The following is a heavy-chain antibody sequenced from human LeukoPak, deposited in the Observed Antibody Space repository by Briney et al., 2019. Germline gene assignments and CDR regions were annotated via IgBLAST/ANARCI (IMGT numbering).Heavy chain of an antibody. CDR1: GYTFTGYY. CDR3: ARSYYDFWSGYYSFYYYMDV. V-gene: IGHV1-2*02. CDR2: INPKSGGK. Sequence: ASVKVSCKASGYTFTGYYMHWVGQAPGKGVEWMGWINPKSGGKKYEQKFQGRVNITRDTSISTPYMELSRLRSDDTAVYYCARSYYDFWSGYYSFYYYMDVWGKGTTVTVSS. D-gene: IGHD3-3*01. J-gene: IGHJ6*03.